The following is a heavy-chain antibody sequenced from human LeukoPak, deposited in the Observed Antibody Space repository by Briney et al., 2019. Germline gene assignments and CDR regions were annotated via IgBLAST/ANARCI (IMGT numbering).Heavy chain of an antibody. CDR3: ARDPYSVTLYFFDY. J-gene: IGHJ4*02. CDR1: GYTFRGNY. Sequence: ASVKLSCKASGYTFRGNYIHWLRQAPGQGLEWMGWIDANNGDTKSAQEFQGRVTMSRDTSSSTAYMDLSSLSPDDAAVYYCARDPYSVTLYFFDYWGQGTLVTVCS. D-gene: IGHD4-11*01. V-gene: IGHV1-2*02. CDR2: IDANNGDT.